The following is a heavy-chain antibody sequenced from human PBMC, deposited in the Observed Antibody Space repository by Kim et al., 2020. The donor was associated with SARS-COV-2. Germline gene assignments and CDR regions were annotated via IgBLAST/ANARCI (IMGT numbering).Heavy chain of an antibody. J-gene: IGHJ5*02. Sequence: SETLSLTCTVSGGSVSSGSYYWSWIRQPPGKGLEWIGYIYYSGSTNYNPSLKSRVTISVDTSKNQFSLKLSSVTAADTAVYYCAREPRSRFRGSGWFDPWGQGTLVTVSS. CDR3: AREPRSRFRGSGWFDP. CDR2: IYYSGST. D-gene: IGHD3-16*01. V-gene: IGHV4-61*01. CDR1: GGSVSSGSYY.